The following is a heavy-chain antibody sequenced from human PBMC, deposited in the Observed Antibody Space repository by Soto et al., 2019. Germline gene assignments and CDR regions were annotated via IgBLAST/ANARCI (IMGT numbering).Heavy chain of an antibody. V-gene: IGHV4-59*01. CDR2: SYYSWST. J-gene: IGHJ1*01. CDR3: ARGSIAVAGVVEYFQH. CDR1: GGSISSYY. D-gene: IGHD6-19*01. Sequence: QVQLQESGPGLVKPSETLSLTCTVSGGSISSYYWSWIRQPPGKGLEWIGYSYYSWSTNYNPSLKRRVTIAVDTSNNQFSLKLRSVTAADTAVYYWARGSIAVAGVVEYFQHWGQGTLVTVSS.